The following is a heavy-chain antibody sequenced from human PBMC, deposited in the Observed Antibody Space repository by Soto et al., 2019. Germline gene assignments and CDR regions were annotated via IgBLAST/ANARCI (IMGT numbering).Heavy chain of an antibody. V-gene: IGHV4-30-2*01. Sequence: TLSLTCSVSVGSISSGGYSWIWIRQPPGKGLEWIGYVFHSGSTYYSPSLQSRVTISIDGSKNQFYLELASVAAADTAVYYCARGSYGAGSDYWGQGILVTVSS. D-gene: IGHD3-10*01. J-gene: IGHJ4*02. CDR2: VFHSGST. CDR3: ARGSYGAGSDY. CDR1: VGSISSGGYS.